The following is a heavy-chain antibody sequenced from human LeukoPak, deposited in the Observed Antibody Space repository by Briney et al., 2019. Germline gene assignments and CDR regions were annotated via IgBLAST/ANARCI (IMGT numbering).Heavy chain of an antibody. CDR3: AKDRRHTVSGGYFDL. J-gene: IGHJ2*01. D-gene: IGHD3-10*01. Sequence: GGSLRLSCAASGFTFSDYYMSWIRQAPGKGLEWVSYISSSGSTIYYADSVRGRFTISRDNAKNSLYLQMNSLRAGDTALYYCAKDRRHTVSGGYFDLWGRGTLVIVSS. CDR1: GFTFSDYY. V-gene: IGHV3-11*01. CDR2: ISSSGSTI.